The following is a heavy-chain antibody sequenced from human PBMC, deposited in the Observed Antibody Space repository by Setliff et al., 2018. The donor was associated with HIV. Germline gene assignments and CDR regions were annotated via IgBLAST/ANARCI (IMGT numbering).Heavy chain of an antibody. CDR1: GYMFTRYD. V-gene: IGHV1-18*01. Sequence: ASVKVSCKASGYMFTRYDMHWVRQAPGQRLEWMGWISAYNGNTNYAQKLQGRVTMTTDTSTSTAYMELRSLRSDDTAVYYCAREIGDYYDSSGYYPPTDYYYGMDVWGQGTTVTVSS. CDR2: ISAYNGNT. D-gene: IGHD3-22*01. CDR3: AREIGDYYDSSGYYPPTDYYYGMDV. J-gene: IGHJ6*02.